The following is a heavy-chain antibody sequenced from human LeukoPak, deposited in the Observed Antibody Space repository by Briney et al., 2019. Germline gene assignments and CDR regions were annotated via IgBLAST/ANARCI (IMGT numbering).Heavy chain of an antibody. Sequence: GGSLRLSCAASGFTFSSYEMTWVRQAPGKGLEWVANIKQDGSEKYYVDSVKGRFTISRDNAKNSLYLQMNSLRAEDTAVYYCASALGAHYFDYWGQGTLVTVSS. J-gene: IGHJ4*02. CDR2: IKQDGSEK. CDR1: GFTFSSYE. V-gene: IGHV3-7*05. D-gene: IGHD1-26*01. CDR3: ASALGAHYFDY.